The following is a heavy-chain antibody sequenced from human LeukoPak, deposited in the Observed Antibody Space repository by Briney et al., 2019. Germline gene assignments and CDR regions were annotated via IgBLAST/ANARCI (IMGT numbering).Heavy chain of an antibody. D-gene: IGHD3/OR15-3a*01. CDR3: ARSGRTGKGFAIDY. J-gene: IGHJ4*02. V-gene: IGHV4-59*01. Sequence: SETLSLTCTVSGGSIGRYFWSWIRQPPGKGLEWIGYIFDSGSTHYKPSLKSRVTISLDTSKNQYSLDVGSVTAADTAVYYCARSGRTGKGFAIDYWGQRILVTVSS. CDR1: GGSIGRYF. CDR2: IFDSGST.